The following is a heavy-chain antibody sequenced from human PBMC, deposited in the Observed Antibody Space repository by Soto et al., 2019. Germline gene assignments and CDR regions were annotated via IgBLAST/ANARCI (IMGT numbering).Heavy chain of an antibody. D-gene: IGHD4-17*01. J-gene: IGHJ6*02. CDR2: IKQDGGEK. V-gene: IGHV3-7*01. CDR1: GFTFSSYW. Sequence: EVQLVESGGGLVQPGGSLRLSCAASGFTFSSYWMSWVRQAPGKGLEWVANIKQDGGEKYYVDSVKGRFTISRDNAKNSLYLQMNSLRAEDTAVYYCARDRGDYVRYYYGMDVWGQGTTVTVSS. CDR3: ARDRGDYVRYYYGMDV.